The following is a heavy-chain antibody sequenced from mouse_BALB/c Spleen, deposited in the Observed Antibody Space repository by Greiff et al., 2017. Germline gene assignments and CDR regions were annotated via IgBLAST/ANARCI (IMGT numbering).Heavy chain of an antibody. Sequence: EVQLQQSGAELVKPGASVKLSCTASGFNIKDTYMHWVKQRPEQGLEWIGRIDPANGNTKYDPKFQGKATITADTSSNTAYLQLSSLTSEDTAVYYCARCDYDGYFDYWGQGTTLTVSS. V-gene: IGHV14-3*02. J-gene: IGHJ2*01. CDR3: ARCDYDGYFDY. CDR1: GFNIKDTY. D-gene: IGHD2-4*01. CDR2: IDPANGNT.